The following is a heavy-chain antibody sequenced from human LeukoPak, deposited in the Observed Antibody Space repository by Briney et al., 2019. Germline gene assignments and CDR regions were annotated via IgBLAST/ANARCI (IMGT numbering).Heavy chain of an antibody. CDR1: GFTFSSYW. Sequence: GGSLRLSCAASGFTFSSYWMHWVRQAPGKGLVWVSRINSDGSSTSYADSVKGRFTISRDNAKNSLYLQMNSLRAEDTALYYCAKSALRYQYYMDVWGKGTTVTISS. V-gene: IGHV3-74*01. CDR2: INSDGSST. J-gene: IGHJ6*03. CDR3: AKSALRYQYYMDV.